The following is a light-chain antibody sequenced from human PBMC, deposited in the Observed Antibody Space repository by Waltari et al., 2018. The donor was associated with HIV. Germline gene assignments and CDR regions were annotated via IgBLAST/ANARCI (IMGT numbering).Light chain of an antibody. CDR1: TSDFGDSAS. J-gene: IGLJ2*01. V-gene: IGLV2-14*03. Sequence: QSALPQPASVSGSPGQSITLSCTGPTSDFGDSASVSWFQQFPNKAPHLIIYDVTRRPTGVSNRFSGSKSGDTASLIISGLLPEDEADYYCCSHSTTGSLVFGGGTKLTVL. CDR2: DVT. CDR3: CSHSTTGSLV.